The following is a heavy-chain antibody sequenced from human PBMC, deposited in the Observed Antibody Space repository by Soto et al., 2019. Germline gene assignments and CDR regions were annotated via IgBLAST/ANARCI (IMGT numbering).Heavy chain of an antibody. Sequence: GGSLRLSCAASGFTFSSYWMSWVRQAPGKGLEWVANIKQDGSEKYYVDSVKGRYTITRDNAKNSLYLQMNSLRAEDTAVYSCARASLYYDFWSGYYNYWGQGTLVTVSS. V-gene: IGHV3-7*01. CDR3: ARASLYYDFWSGYYNY. CDR2: IKQDGSEK. CDR1: GFTFSSYW. D-gene: IGHD3-3*01. J-gene: IGHJ4*02.